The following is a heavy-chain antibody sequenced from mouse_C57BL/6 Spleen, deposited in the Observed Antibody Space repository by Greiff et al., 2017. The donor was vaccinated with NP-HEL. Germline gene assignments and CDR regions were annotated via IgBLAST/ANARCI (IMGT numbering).Heavy chain of an antibody. D-gene: IGHD1-1*01. CDR1: GYTFTDYE. CDR2: IDPETGGT. J-gene: IGHJ2*01. Sequence: VQLQQSGAELVRPGASVTLSCKASGYTFTDYEMHWVKQTPVHGLEWIGAIDPETGGTAYNQKFKGKAILTADKSSSTAYMELRSLTSEDSAVYYCTRRGITTVVATDYWGQGTTLTVSS. CDR3: TRRGITTVVATDY. V-gene: IGHV1-15*01.